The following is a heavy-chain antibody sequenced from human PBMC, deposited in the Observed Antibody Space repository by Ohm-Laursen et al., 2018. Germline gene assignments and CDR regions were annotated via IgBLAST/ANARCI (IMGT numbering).Heavy chain of an antibody. V-gene: IGHV3-15*01. CDR3: TSPISTGGL. D-gene: IGHD2-15*01. J-gene: IGHJ4*02. Sequence: SLRLSCTASGLTFNNAWMGWVRQAPGKGLEWVGHIKSKSAGGTADYAAPVKGRSTLSRDDSKTTLYLEMNSLKTEDTAAYYCTSPISTGGLWGQGTLVTVSS. CDR2: IKSKSAGGTA. CDR1: GLTFNNAW.